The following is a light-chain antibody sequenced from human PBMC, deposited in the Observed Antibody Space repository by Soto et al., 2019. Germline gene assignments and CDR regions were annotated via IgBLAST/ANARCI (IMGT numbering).Light chain of an antibody. Sequence: EVVLTQSPATLSVSPGEKGTLSCRASQSVKSNLAWYQQKPGQAPRLLIYDASNRATGIPARFSGSGSGTEFTLTISSLQSEDFAVYYCQQRSNWPPVITFGGGTKVEIK. CDR1: QSVKSN. V-gene: IGKV3-15*01. CDR2: DAS. J-gene: IGKJ4*01. CDR3: QQRSNWPPVIT.